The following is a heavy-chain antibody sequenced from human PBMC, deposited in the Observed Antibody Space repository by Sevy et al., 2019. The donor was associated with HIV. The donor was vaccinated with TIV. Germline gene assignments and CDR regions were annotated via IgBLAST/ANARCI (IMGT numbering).Heavy chain of an antibody. J-gene: IGHJ4*02. Sequence: SETLSLTCAVSEFSIGSGYFWAWIRQPPGKGLEWIGNIYYSGTTYFNPSLQSRVSLSVDTSSNQFSLKLRSVTAADTAXXXXXXXXDYARYWTYWGQGTLVTVSS. CDR2: IYYSGTT. D-gene: IGHD3-16*01. CDR1: EFSIGSGYF. V-gene: IGHV4-38-2*01. CDR3: XXXXDYARYWTY.